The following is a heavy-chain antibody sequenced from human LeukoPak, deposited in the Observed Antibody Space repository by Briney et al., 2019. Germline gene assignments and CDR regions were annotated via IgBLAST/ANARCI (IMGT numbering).Heavy chain of an antibody. CDR2: ISSSSSTI. V-gene: IGHV3-48*01. J-gene: IGHJ5*02. CDR3: ARDALQLTGNYVTRWWFDP. D-gene: IGHD3-9*01. CDR1: GFTFRSYS. Sequence: GGSLRLSCAASGFTFRSYSMNWVRQAPGKGLEWVSYISSSSSTIYYADSVRGRFTISRDNAKNSLYLQMNSLSAEDTAFYYCARDALQLTGNYVTRWWFDPWGQGTLVTVSS.